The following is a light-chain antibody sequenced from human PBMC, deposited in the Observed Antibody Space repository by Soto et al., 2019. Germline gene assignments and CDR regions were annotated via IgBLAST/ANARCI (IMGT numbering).Light chain of an antibody. CDR3: QKYTRAPFT. CDR2: AAS. V-gene: IGKV1-27*01. Sequence: DIQMTQSPSSLSASVGDRVTITCRASQGIDTYLAWYQQKPGQVPKLLIYAASTLQSGVPSRFSGSGSGTDFTLTISSLQPEDVATYFCQKYTRAPFTFGPGTKDEIK. CDR1: QGIDTY. J-gene: IGKJ3*01.